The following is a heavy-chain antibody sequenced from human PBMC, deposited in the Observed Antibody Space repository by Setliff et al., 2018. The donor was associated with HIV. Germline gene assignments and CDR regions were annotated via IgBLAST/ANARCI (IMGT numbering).Heavy chain of an antibody. CDR1: GYTLTELS. CDR3: TTAKEVWLAEGGFDY. CDR2: FDPEDGDT. Sequence: ASVKVSCKVSGYTLTELSMHWVRQAPGKGLGWMGRFDPEDGDTIYAQKFQGRVTMTEDASTDTAYMQLTSLRSEDTAVYYCTTAKEVWLAEGGFDYWGQGTLVTVSS. V-gene: IGHV1-24*01. D-gene: IGHD6-19*01. J-gene: IGHJ4*02.